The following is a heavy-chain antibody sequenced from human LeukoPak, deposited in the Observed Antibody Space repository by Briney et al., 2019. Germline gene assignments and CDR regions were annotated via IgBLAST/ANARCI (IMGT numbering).Heavy chain of an antibody. J-gene: IGHJ3*02. CDR3: ASGAREWLLPHDAFDI. V-gene: IGHV1-69*05. CDR1: GGTFSSYA. Sequence: SVKVSFKSSGGTFSSYAISWVRQAPGQGLEWRGGIIPIFGTANYAHKFQGRVTITTEESTSTAYMAMSSLRSEDTAVYYCASGAREWLLPHDAFDIWGQGTMVTVSS. D-gene: IGHD3-3*01. CDR2: IIPIFGTA.